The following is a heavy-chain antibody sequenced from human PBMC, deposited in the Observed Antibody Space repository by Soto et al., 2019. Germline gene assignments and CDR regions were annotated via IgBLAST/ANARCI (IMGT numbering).Heavy chain of an antibody. CDR2: TYYRSKWYN. CDR1: GDSVSSNSAA. J-gene: IGHJ3*02. CDR3: ARNAESYFLDDTFDI. D-gene: IGHD1-26*01. Sequence: SQTLSLTCAISGDSVSSNSAAWNWIRQSPSRGLGWLGRTYYRSKWYNDYAVSVKSRITINPDTSKNQFYLQLNSVTPEDTAVYYCARNAESYFLDDTFDIWGRGTMVTVS. V-gene: IGHV6-1*01.